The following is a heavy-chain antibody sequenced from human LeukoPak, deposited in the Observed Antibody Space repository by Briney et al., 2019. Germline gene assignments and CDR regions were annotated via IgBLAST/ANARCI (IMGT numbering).Heavy chain of an antibody. CDR2: ISTDGSDT. D-gene: IGHD3-10*01. V-gene: IGHV3-74*01. CDR3: ARDFMDRGV. Sequence: GGSLRLSCVASGFTFNSYWMHWVRQAPGKGLVWVSGISTDGSDTRYADSVKGRFTISRDNAKNTLYLQLNNLRGEDTAVYYCARDFMDRGVWGQGTLVTVSS. J-gene: IGHJ1*01. CDR1: GFTFNSYW.